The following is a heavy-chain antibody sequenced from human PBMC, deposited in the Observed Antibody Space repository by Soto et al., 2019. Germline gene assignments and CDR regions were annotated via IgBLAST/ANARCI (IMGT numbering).Heavy chain of an antibody. Sequence: SETLSLTCTVSGGSISSSSYYWGWIRQPPGKGLEWIGSIYYSGSTYYNPSLKSRVTISVDTSKNQFSLKLSSVTAADTAVYYCASSFSRIAVAVDYWGQETLVTVSS. CDR1: GGSISSSSYY. CDR2: IYYSGST. V-gene: IGHV4-39*01. J-gene: IGHJ4*02. CDR3: ASSFSRIAVAVDY. D-gene: IGHD6-19*01.